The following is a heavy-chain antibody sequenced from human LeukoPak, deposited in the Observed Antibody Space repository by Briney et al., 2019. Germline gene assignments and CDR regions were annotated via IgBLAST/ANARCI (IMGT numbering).Heavy chain of an antibody. D-gene: IGHD6-19*01. CDR1: GGTFSSYA. CDR2: IIPIFGTA. CDR3: ARERLRIAVAGRGKNWFDP. Sequence: GASVKVSCKASGGTFSSYAISWVRQAPGQGLEWMGGIIPIFGTANYAQKFQGRVTITADESTSTAYMELSSLRSEDTAVYYCARERLRIAVAGRGKNWFDPWGQGTLVTVSS. V-gene: IGHV1-69*13. J-gene: IGHJ5*02.